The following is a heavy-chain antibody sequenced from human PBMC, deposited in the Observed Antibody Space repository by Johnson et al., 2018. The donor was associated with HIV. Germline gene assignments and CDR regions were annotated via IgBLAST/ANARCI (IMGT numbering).Heavy chain of an antibody. D-gene: IGHD6-6*01. V-gene: IGHV3-66*01. CDR2: IYSSGST. CDR1: GFTVSSNY. CDR3: AKDPNRWEQLAYAFDI. J-gene: IGHJ3*02. Sequence: VQLVESGGGVVQPGRSLRLSCAASGFTVSSNYMSWVRQAPGKGLEWVSVIYSSGSTYFADPLTGRFTISRDNSKNTPNLKMNSLRAEDTAVYYSAKDPNRWEQLAYAFDIWGQGTMVTVSS.